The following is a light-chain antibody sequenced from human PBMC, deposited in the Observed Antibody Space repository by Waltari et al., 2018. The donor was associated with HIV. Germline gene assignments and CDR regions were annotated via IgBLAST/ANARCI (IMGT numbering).Light chain of an antibody. J-gene: IGLJ2*01. CDR1: ALTKQY. Sequence: SHELTQPPSVAVSPGQTARITCSGDALTKQYTHWYQQKPGQAPVMVMYKDTERPSGIPERFSGSSSGTTVTLTISGVQAEDEDDYYCHSADTTVLFGGGTKLTVL. CDR3: HSADTTVL. V-gene: IGLV3-25*03. CDR2: KDT.